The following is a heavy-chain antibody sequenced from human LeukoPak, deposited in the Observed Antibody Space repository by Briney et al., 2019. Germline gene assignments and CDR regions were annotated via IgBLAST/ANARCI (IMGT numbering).Heavy chain of an antibody. Sequence: GGSLRLSCVASGFTFTNYWMSWVRQVPGKGLEWVANIDQDGSEKYYVDSVKGRFTISRDNAKNSLYLQMNSLRAEDTAVYYCARDRGYNYWGQGTLVTVSS. CDR2: IDQDGSEK. J-gene: IGHJ4*02. V-gene: IGHV3-7*01. CDR3: ARDRGYNY. D-gene: IGHD5-18*01. CDR1: GFTFTNYW.